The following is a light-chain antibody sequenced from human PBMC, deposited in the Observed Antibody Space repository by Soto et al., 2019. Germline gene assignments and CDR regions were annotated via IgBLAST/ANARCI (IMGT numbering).Light chain of an antibody. CDR2: EVN. CDR3: SSYAGSNNVL. J-gene: IGLJ2*01. V-gene: IGLV2-8*01. CDR1: SSDVGGYNS. Sequence: QSALTQPPSASGSPGQSVTISCTGTSSDVGGYNSVSWYQQHPGKAPKLMIYEVNKRPSGVPDRFSGPKSGNTASLTVSGLQAEDEADYYCSSYAGSNNVLFGGGTKLTVL.